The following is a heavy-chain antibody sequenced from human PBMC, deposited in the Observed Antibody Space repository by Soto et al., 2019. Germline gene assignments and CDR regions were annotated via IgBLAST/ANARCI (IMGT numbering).Heavy chain of an antibody. CDR3: ASAVATTSVDY. CDR1: GGPFSSYT. D-gene: IGHD5-12*01. J-gene: IGHJ4*02. CDR2: IIPILGIA. V-gene: IGHV1-69*02. Sequence: SVEVSRKGSGGPFSSYTISWVRQAPGQGLEWMGRIIPILGIANYAQKFQGRVTITADKSTSTAYMELSSLRSEDTAVYYCASAVATTSVDYWGQGTLVTVSS.